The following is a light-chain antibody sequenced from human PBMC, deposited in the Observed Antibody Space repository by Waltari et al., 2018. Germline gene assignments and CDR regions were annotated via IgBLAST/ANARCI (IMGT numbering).Light chain of an antibody. CDR1: QSVGSA. CDR2: DAS. CDR3: QMYVRLPVT. Sequence: EIVLTQSPGTLALSPGERATLSCRASQSVGSALAWYQQKPGQAPRLLIYDASSMATGISDKFSGSGSGTDFSLTISRVEPEDFAVYFCQMYVRLPVTFGQGTKVEVK. J-gene: IGKJ1*01. V-gene: IGKV3-20*01.